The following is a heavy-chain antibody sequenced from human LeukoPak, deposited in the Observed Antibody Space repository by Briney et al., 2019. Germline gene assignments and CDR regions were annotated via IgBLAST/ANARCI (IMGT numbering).Heavy chain of an antibody. CDR3: ARGRYYDSSGYYYYYYYMDV. V-gene: IGHV4-61*02. CDR1: GGSISSGSYY. J-gene: IGHJ6*03. D-gene: IGHD3-22*01. CDR2: IYTSGST. Sequence: SETLSLTCTVSGGSISSGSYYWSWIRQPAGKGLEWIGRIYTSGSTNYNPSLKSRVTISVDTSKNQFSLKLSSVTAADAAVYYCARGRYYDSSGYYYYYYYMDVWGKGTTVTVSS.